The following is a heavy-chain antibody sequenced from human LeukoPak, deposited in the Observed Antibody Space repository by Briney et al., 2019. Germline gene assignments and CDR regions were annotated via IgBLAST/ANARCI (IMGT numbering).Heavy chain of an antibody. CDR3: ARGTIYDRSGYYCDH. CDR1: GFTFSSYS. Sequence: PGGSLRLPCAASGFTFSSYSMNWVRQAPGKGLEWVSSISSSSNYIYYADSLKGRFTISRDNAKSSLYLQMNSLRAEDTAVYYCARGTIYDRSGYYCDHWGQGTLVTVSS. V-gene: IGHV3-21*01. D-gene: IGHD3-22*01. J-gene: IGHJ4*02. CDR2: ISSSSNYI.